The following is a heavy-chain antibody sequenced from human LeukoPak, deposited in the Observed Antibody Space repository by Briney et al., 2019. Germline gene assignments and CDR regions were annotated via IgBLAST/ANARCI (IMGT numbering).Heavy chain of an antibody. CDR1: GGSISSSSYY. V-gene: IGHV4-39*02. CDR2: IYYSGST. CDR3: ARDYYYDSSGYYLRHDYYYYMDV. J-gene: IGHJ6*03. Sequence: PSETLSLTCTVSGGSISSSSYYWGWIRQPPGKGLEWIGSIYYSGSTYYNPSLKSRVTISVDTSKNQFSLKLSSVTAADTAVYYCARDYYYDSSGYYLRHDYYYYMDVWGKGTTVTVSS. D-gene: IGHD3-22*01.